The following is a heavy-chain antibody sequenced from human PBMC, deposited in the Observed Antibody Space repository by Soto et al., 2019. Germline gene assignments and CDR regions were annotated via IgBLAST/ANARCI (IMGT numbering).Heavy chain of an antibody. CDR3: ARATRYSSGWPLFDY. V-gene: IGHV1-69*02. CDR1: GGTFSSYT. J-gene: IGHJ4*02. Sequence: SVKVSCKASGGTFSSYTISWVRQAPGQGLEWMGRIIPILGIANYAQKFQGRVTITADKSTSTAYMELSSLRSEDTAVYYCARATRYSSGWPLFDYWGQGTLVTVSS. D-gene: IGHD6-19*01. CDR2: IIPILGIA.